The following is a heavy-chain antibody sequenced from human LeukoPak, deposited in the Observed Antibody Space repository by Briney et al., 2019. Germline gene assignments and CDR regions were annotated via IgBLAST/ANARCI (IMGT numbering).Heavy chain of an antibody. CDR1: GGSISRNTYY. J-gene: IGHJ5*02. CDR2: IYYSGST. V-gene: IGHV4-39*07. D-gene: IGHD5-12*01. CDR3: ARESRGYSGYENWFDP. Sequence: SETLSLTCTVSGGSISRNTYYWGWIRQPPGKGLEWIGSIYYSGSTYDNPSLKSRVTISLDTSKNQFSLMLSSVTAADTAVYYCARESRGYSGYENWFDPWGQGTLVTVSS.